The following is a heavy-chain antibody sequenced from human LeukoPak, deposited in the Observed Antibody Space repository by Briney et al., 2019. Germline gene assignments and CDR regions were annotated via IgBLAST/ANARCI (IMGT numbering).Heavy chain of an antibody. J-gene: IGHJ3*02. V-gene: IGHV4-59*11. CDR3: ARVQQLVVVDAFDI. Sequence: SETLSLTCTVSGGSIGSHYWTWIRQTPGKGLEWIGYVYDIGSTKYNPSLKSRATISVDTSKNQFSLKLSSVTAADTAVYYCARVQQLVVVDAFDIWGQGTMVTVSS. CDR2: VYDIGST. CDR1: GGSIGSHY. D-gene: IGHD6-13*01.